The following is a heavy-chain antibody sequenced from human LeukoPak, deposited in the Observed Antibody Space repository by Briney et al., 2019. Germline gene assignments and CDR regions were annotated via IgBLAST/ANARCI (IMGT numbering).Heavy chain of an antibody. J-gene: IGHJ5*01. CDR2: INPNTGYP. D-gene: IGHD4-11*01. CDR3: ARGQPYGNYNYFDS. Sequence: ASVKVSCKASGGTFSSYAISWVRQAPGQGLEWMGRINPNTGYPNHAQNFQGRVTMTRDTSISTAYMELSRLTTDDTAVYFCARGQPYGNYNYFDSWGRGTLVTVSS. V-gene: IGHV1-2*06. CDR1: GGTFSSYA.